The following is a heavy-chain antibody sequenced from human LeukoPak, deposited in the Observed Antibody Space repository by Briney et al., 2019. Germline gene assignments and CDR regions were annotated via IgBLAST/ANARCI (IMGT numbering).Heavy chain of an antibody. CDR2: IGTAGDT. D-gene: IGHD3-22*01. Sequence: GGSLRLSCAASGFTFRRYDMHWVRQGTGKGLEWVSSIGTAGDTYYPGSVKGRFTIFRESAKNSLYLQMNSLRAEDTAVYYCARDYYDSSRPSGMDVWGQGTTVTVSS. CDR3: ARDYYDSSRPSGMDV. V-gene: IGHV3-13*01. J-gene: IGHJ6*02. CDR1: GFTFRRYD.